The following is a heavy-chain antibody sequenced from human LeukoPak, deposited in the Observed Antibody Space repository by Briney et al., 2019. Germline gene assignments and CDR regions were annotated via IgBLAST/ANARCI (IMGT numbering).Heavy chain of an antibody. Sequence: GGSLRLSCAASGFTFSSYSMNWVRQAPGKGLEWVSYITTGSDTSYYADSVKGRFTISRDNAKNSLYLQMNSLRAEDTAVYYCAKDLDGIVVVPAAPSFDYWGQGTLVTVSS. J-gene: IGHJ4*02. CDR3: AKDLDGIVVVPAAPSFDY. V-gene: IGHV3-48*01. CDR2: ITTGSDTS. CDR1: GFTFSSYS. D-gene: IGHD2-2*01.